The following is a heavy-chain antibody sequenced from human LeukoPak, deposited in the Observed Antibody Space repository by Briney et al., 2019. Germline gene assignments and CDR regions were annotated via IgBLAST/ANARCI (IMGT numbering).Heavy chain of an antibody. J-gene: IGHJ5*02. CDR2: INPYTGGT. V-gene: IGHV1-2*02. Sequence: GASVKVSCRASGYSFADYYIHWVRQAPGQGLEWMGWINPYTGGTLSAQKFQGRVTMTRDTSITTVYMEVSWLTSDDTAIYYCARADRLHGGPYLIGPWGQGTLVTVSS. CDR3: ARADRLHGGPYLIGP. CDR1: GYSFADYY. D-gene: IGHD2-21*01.